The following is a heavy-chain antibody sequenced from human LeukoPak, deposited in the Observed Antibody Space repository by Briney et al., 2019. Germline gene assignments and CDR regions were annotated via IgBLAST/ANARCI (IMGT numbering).Heavy chain of an antibody. D-gene: IGHD5-18*01. V-gene: IGHV3-9*01. CDR2: ISWNSGSI. J-gene: IGHJ6*02. CDR1: GFTFDDYA. Sequence: GGSLRLSCAASGFTFDDYAMHWVRQAPGKGLEWVSGISWNSGSIGYADSVKGRFTISRDNAKNSLYLQMNSLRTEDTALYYCAKDIAGYSYGYGYYYYGMDVWGQGTTVTVSS. CDR3: AKDIAGYSYGYGYYYYGMDV.